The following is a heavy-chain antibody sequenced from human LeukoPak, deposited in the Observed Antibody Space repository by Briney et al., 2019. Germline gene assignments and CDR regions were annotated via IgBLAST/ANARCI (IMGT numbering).Heavy chain of an antibody. J-gene: IGHJ4*02. Sequence: SETLSLTCTVPGGSISSSSYYWGWIRQPPGKGLEWIGSIYYSGSTYYNPSLKSRVTISVDTSKNQFSLKLSSVTAADTAVYYCARVRRLNSSGWGPAFIDYWGQGTLVTVSS. D-gene: IGHD6-19*01. CDR2: IYYSGST. CDR1: GGSISSSSYY. V-gene: IGHV4-39*07. CDR3: ARVRRLNSSGWGPAFIDY.